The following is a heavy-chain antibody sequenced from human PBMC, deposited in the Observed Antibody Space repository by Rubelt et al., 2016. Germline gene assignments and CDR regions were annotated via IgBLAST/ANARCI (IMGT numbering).Heavy chain of an antibody. V-gene: IGHV4-39*07. Sequence: QLQLQESGPGLVKPSETLSLTCTVSGGSISSSSYYWGWIRQPPGKGLEWIGSIYYSGSTYYNPSLKLRVTISLDTSKNQCSLKLSSVTAADTAVYYCARADYYDSSGYHNWFDPWGQGTLVTVSS. D-gene: IGHD3-22*01. CDR2: IYYSGST. J-gene: IGHJ5*02. CDR1: GGSISSSSYY. CDR3: ARADYYDSSGYHNWFDP.